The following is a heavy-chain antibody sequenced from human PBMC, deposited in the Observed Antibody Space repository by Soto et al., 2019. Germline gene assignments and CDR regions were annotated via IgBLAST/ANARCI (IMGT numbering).Heavy chain of an antibody. CDR3: ARDKPRLTTVTYYYYYGMDV. CDR1: GFTFSSYA. J-gene: IGHJ6*02. Sequence: QVQLVESGGGVVQPGRSLILSCAASGFTFSSYAMHWVRQAPGKGLEWVAVISYDGSNKYYADSVKGRFTSSRDNSKNTLYLQMNSLRAEDTAVYSCARDKPRLTTVTYYYYYGMDVWGQGTTVTVSS. D-gene: IGHD4-17*01. CDR2: ISYDGSNK. V-gene: IGHV3-30-3*01.